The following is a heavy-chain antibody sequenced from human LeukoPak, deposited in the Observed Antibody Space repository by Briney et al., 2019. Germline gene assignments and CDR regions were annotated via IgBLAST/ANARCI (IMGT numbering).Heavy chain of an antibody. CDR1: GFAFTSYG. CDR3: ARGFHCSGGTCYLVS. D-gene: IGHD2-15*01. V-gene: IGHV1-18*01. J-gene: IGHJ5*02. CDR2: INAYNGDT. Sequence: ASVKVSCKASGFAFTSYGISWVRQAPGQGLEWMGWINAYNGDTNYAQKLQGRATLTTDTSASTAYMELRSLRSDDTAVYYCARGFHCSGGTCYLVSWGQGTLVTVSS.